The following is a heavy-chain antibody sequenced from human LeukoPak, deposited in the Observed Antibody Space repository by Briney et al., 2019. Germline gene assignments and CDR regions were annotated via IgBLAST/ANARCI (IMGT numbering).Heavy chain of an antibody. Sequence: GGSLRLSCAASGFTFSSYSMNWVRQAPGKGLEWVSSISSSSSYIYYADSVKGRFTISRDNAKNSLYLQMNSLRAEDTAVYYCARDQLTYSSSWYYFDYWGQGTLVTVSS. D-gene: IGHD6-13*01. CDR2: ISSSSSYI. CDR3: ARDQLTYSSSWYYFDY. V-gene: IGHV3-21*01. CDR1: GFTFSSYS. J-gene: IGHJ4*02.